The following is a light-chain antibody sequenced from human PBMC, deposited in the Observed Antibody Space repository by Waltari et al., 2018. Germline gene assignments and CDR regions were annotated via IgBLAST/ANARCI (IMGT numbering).Light chain of an antibody. V-gene: IGLV2-23*01. CDR1: GSEIDIYNL. CDR2: DGD. CDR3: CYYAGGTTCL. Sequence: QSALTQPASVSGSLGQSITISCTGSGSEIDIYNLVSWYQQYPGQAPKLIIYDGDERPSRFVDRFCGSKSGSTASPTISGLQADDEAEDHCCYYAGGTTCLFGGGTKVTVL. J-gene: IGLJ2*01.